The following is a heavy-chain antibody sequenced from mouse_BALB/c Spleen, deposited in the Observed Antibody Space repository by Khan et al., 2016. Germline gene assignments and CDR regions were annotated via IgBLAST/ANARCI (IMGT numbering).Heavy chain of an antibody. CDR2: ISYSGST. D-gene: IGHD2-3*01. CDR1: GDSITSGY. J-gene: IGHJ2*01. V-gene: IGHV3-8*02. Sequence: EVKLLESGPSLVKPSQTLSLTCSVTGDSITSGYWNWIRKFPGNTLEYMGYISYSGSTYYNPFLESRISFTRDTSKNQYYLQLNSVTTEDTATYYCATYDGYDSDYWGQGTTLTVSA. CDR3: ATYDGYDSDY.